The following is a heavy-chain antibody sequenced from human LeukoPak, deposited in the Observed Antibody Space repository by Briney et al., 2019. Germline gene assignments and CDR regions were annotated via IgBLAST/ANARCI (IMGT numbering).Heavy chain of an antibody. CDR3: ARGTYSSSNYYYYYMDV. J-gene: IGHJ6*03. D-gene: IGHD6-6*01. V-gene: IGHV4-39*07. CDR2: IYYSGST. Sequence: PSETLSLTCTVSGGSISSSSYYWGWIRQPPGKGLEWIGSIYYSGSTNYNPSLKSRVTISVDTSKNQFSLKLSSVTAADTAVYYCARGTYSSSNYYYYYMDVWGKGTTVTVSS. CDR1: GGSISSSSYY.